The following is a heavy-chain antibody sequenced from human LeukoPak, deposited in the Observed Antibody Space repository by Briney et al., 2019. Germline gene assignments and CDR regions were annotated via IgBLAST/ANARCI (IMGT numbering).Heavy chain of an antibody. J-gene: IGHJ4*02. V-gene: IGHV3-53*04. CDR3: ARGGAIAAANFDY. D-gene: IGHD6-13*01. CDR1: GFTFSGYA. Sequence: GGSLRLSCAASGFTFSGYAISRVSQAPGKGLGGVSVIYGGGSTYYADSVKGRFTISRHNSKNTLYLQMNSLRAEDTAVYYCARGGAIAAANFDYWGQGTLVTVSS. CDR2: IYGGGST.